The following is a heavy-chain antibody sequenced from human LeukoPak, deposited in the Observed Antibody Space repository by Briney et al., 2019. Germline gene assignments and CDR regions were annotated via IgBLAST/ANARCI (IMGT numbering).Heavy chain of an antibody. D-gene: IGHD6-13*01. V-gene: IGHV3-23*01. CDR2: IRIGGGGT. Sequence: RGSLRLSCAVSGFDLTTYAMTWVRQAPAKGLEWVSSIRIGGGGTYYADSVKGRFTISRDNSENTLHLQMNNLRVEDTARYFCARCMVLSQGWCNWFDPWGQGTLVTVSS. CDR3: ARCMVLSQGWCNWFDP. CDR1: GFDLTTYA. J-gene: IGHJ5*02.